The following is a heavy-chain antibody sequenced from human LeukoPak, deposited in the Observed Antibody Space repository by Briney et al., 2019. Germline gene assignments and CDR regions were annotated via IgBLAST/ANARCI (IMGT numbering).Heavy chain of an antibody. D-gene: IGHD3-3*01. CDR2: IYYSGST. J-gene: IGHJ3*02. V-gene: IGHV4-39*07. CDR3: ASTSNYDFWSGVPGIDAFDI. CDR1: GGSISSSSYY. Sequence: PSETLSLTCTVSGGSISSSSYYWGWIRQPPGKGLEWIGSIYYSGSTYYNPSLKSRVTISVDTSKNQFSLKLSSVTAADTAVYYCASTSNYDFWSGVPGIDAFDIWGQGTMVTVSS.